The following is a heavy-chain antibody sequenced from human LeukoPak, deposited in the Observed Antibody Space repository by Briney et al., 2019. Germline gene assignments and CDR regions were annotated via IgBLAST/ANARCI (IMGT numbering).Heavy chain of an antibody. CDR3: ARGHSSSWSYFQH. CDR2: INPNNGGA. D-gene: IGHD6-13*01. J-gene: IGHJ1*01. Sequence: ASVKVSCTASGYTFTDYYMHWVRQAPGQGLEWMGWINPNNGGAHYAQRFQGGVTMTRDTSISTAYMELTRLRSDDTAVYYCARGHSSSWSYFQHWGQGTLVSVSS. CDR1: GYTFTDYY. V-gene: IGHV1-2*02.